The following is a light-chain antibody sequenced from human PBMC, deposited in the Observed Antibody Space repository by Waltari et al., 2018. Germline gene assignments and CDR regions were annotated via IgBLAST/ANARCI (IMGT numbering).Light chain of an antibody. CDR1: ALPRKY. Sequence: SYELTQPPSVSVSPGQTARITCSGSALPRKYAFWYQQKPGQAPVLVIYEDNKRPSGIPERFSGSTSGTTNTLTIIGAQVEDDADYYCYSTDGGGTHNGVFGGGTKLTVL. CDR2: EDN. V-gene: IGLV3-10*01. J-gene: IGLJ3*02. CDR3: YSTDGGGTHNGV.